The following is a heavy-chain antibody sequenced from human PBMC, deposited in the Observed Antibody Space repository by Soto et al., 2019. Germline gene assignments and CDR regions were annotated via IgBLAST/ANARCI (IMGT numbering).Heavy chain of an antibody. CDR1: GGTFSSYA. D-gene: IGHD3-22*01. J-gene: IGHJ6*02. CDR3: ASGYYYDSSGYYLGFFFYYYGMDV. CDR2: IIPTFGTA. V-gene: IGHV1-69*06. Sequence: SVKVSCKASGGTFSSYAISWVRQAPGQGLEWMGGIIPTFGTANYAQKFQGRVTITADKSTSTAYMELSSLRSEDTAVYYCASGYYYDSSGYYLGFFFYYYGMDVWGQGTTVTVSS.